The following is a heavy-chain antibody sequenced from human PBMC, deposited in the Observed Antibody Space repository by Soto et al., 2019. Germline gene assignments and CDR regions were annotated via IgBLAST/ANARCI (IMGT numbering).Heavy chain of an antibody. CDR3: ARGSEAWFDP. V-gene: IGHV4-59*01. J-gene: IGHJ5*02. CDR2: VYSTEIT. CDR1: GDSISSYF. Sequence: FETPSRGCTVSGDSISSYFWSWIRQHPGKGLEWIGYVYSTEITNYNPSLKSRVATSIXXXXXXLXLXVXXXTATDTAVYYCARGSEAWFDPWGQGTLVTVSS.